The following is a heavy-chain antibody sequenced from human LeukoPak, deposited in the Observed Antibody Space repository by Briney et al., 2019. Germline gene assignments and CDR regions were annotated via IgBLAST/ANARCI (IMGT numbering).Heavy chain of an antibody. Sequence: SETLSLTCTVSGGSISSYYWSWIRQPPGKGLEWIGYIYTSGSTNYNPSLKSRVTISVDTSKNQFSLKLSSVTAADTAVYYCARQRIVIVPAATAGAFDIWGQGTMVTVSS. D-gene: IGHD2-2*01. V-gene: IGHV4-4*09. CDR1: GGSISSYY. CDR2: IYTSGST. CDR3: ARQRIVIVPAATAGAFDI. J-gene: IGHJ3*02.